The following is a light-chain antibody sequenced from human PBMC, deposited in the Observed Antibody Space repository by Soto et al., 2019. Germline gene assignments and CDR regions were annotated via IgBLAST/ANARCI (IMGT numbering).Light chain of an antibody. CDR1: HNDIGTYDY. J-gene: IGLJ1*01. CDR3: SSINSTRIYV. Sequence: QAVLTQPTSVSGSPGQSITISCTGNHNDIGTYDYVSWYQQHPGRAPRLLIHGVTTRPSGISGRFSASKSGLTASLTISGLQPEDEAAYYCSSINSTRIYVFGPGPKVTVL. V-gene: IGLV2-14*03. CDR2: GVT.